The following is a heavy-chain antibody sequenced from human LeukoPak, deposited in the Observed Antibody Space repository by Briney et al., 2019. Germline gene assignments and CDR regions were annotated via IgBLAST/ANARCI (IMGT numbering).Heavy chain of an antibody. CDR2: INAGNNKT. Sequence: ASVKVSCKASGYTFTSYSMHWVRQAPGQGLECMGWINAGNNKTKYSQKFQGRVTITRDTSASTAYLELSSLRSEDTAVYYCARDFYGDYFDYWGQGTLVTVSS. CDR1: GYTFTSYS. V-gene: IGHV1-3*01. J-gene: IGHJ4*02. CDR3: ARDFYGDYFDY. D-gene: IGHD4-17*01.